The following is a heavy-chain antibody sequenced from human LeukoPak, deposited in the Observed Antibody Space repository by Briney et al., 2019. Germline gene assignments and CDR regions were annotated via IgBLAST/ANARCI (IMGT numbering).Heavy chain of an antibody. Sequence: SETLSLTCTVSGGSISSYYWSWIRQPPGKGLEWIGYIYYSGSTNYNPSLKSRVTISVDTSKNQFSLKLSSVTAADTAVYYCARDRAAAGTPNWFDPWGQGTLVTVSS. CDR3: ARDRAAAGTPNWFDP. CDR1: GGSISSYY. J-gene: IGHJ5*02. V-gene: IGHV4-59*01. CDR2: IYYSGST. D-gene: IGHD6-13*01.